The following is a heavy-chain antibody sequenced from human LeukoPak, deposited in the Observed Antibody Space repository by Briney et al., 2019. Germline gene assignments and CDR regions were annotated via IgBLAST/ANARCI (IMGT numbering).Heavy chain of an antibody. CDR2: IYYSGST. D-gene: IGHD6-13*01. Sequence: PSETLSLTCTVSGGSISSSSYYWGWIRQPPGKGLEWIGSIYYSGSTYYNPSLKSRVTISVDTSKNQFSLKLSSVTAADTAVYYCARGRRYSSSGINWGQGTLVTVSS. CDR1: GGSISSSSYY. V-gene: IGHV4-39*07. CDR3: ARGRRYSSSGIN. J-gene: IGHJ4*02.